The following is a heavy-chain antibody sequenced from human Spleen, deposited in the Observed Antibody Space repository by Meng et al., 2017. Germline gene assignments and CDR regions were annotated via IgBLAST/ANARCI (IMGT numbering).Heavy chain of an antibody. D-gene: IGHD1-26*01. V-gene: IGHV1-69*08. J-gene: IGHJ4*02. CDR3: ARDRGSYQLNPFDY. CDR1: GGTFSSYT. Sequence: QVQLVQSGAEVKKPGSSVKVSCKASGGTFSSYTISWVRQAPGQGLEWMGRIIPILGIANYAQKFQGRVTITADKSTSTAYMELSSLRSEDTAVYYCARDRGSYQLNPFDYWGQGTLVTVSS. CDR2: IIPILGIA.